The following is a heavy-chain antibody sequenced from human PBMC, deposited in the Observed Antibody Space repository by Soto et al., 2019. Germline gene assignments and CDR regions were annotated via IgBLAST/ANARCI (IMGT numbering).Heavy chain of an antibody. V-gene: IGHV1-46*01. Sequence: ASVKVSCTASGYTFTSYYMHWVRQAPGQGLEWMGIINPSGGSTSYAQKFQGRVTMTRDTSTSTVYMELSSLRSEDTAVYYCARLAAAGYGDYYYYGMDVWGQGTTVTVSS. CDR2: INPSGGST. CDR3: ARLAAAGYGDYYYYGMDV. CDR1: GYTFTSYY. J-gene: IGHJ6*02. D-gene: IGHD6-13*01.